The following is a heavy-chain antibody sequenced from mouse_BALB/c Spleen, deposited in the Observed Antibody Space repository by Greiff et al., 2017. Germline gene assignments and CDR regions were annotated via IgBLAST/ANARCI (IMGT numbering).Heavy chain of an antibody. V-gene: IGHV3-1*02. D-gene: IGHD1-1*01. J-gene: IGHJ4*01. Sequence: EVKLMESGPDLVKPSQSLSLTCTVTGYSITSGYSWPWIRQFPGNKLEWMGSIHYSGSTNYNPSLKSRISITRDTSKNQFFLQLNSLTTEDTATYYCASTTVPYYAMDYWGQGTSVTVSS. CDR2: IHYSGST. CDR3: ASTTVPYYAMDY. CDR1: GYSITSGYS.